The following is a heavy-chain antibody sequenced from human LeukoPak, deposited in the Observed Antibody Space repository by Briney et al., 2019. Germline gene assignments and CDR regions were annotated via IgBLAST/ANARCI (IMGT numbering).Heavy chain of an antibody. CDR2: IYYSGST. CDR1: GGSISSYY. J-gene: IGHJ4*02. V-gene: IGHV4-59*08. D-gene: IGHD3-9*01. CDR3: ARRSGNWLYFDY. Sequence: SETLSLTCTVSGGSISSYYWSWIRQPPGKGLEWIGYIYYSGSTKYNPSLKSRVTISLDPSKNQFSLNLSSVTAADTAVYYCARRSGNWLYFDYWGQGTLVTVSS.